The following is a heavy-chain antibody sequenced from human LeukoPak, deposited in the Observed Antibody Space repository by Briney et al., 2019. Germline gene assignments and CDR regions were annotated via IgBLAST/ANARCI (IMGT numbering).Heavy chain of an antibody. CDR1: GFTFSSYW. CDR2: INTDGSST. J-gene: IGHJ4*02. D-gene: IGHD2-15*01. Sequence: GGSLRLSCAASGFTFSSYWMHWVRQAPGKGLVWVSRINTDGSSTYYADSVKGRFTVSRDNSKNRLYLQMNSLRAEDTAVYYCAKGDASAPRIDNFDDWGQGTLVTVSS. CDR3: AKGDASAPRIDNFDD. V-gene: IGHV3-74*01.